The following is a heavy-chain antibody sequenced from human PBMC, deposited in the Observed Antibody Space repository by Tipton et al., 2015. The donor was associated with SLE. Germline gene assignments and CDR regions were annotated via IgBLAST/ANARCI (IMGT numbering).Heavy chain of an antibody. Sequence: TLSLTCTVSGGSISSGGYYWSWIRRHPGKGLEWIGYIYYSGSTYYNPSLKSRVTISVDTSKNQFSLKLSSVTAADTAVYYCARATILGYCSSTSCPGHFQHWSQGTLVTVSS. CDR2: IYYSGST. V-gene: IGHV4-31*03. CDR3: ARATILGYCSSTSCPGHFQH. D-gene: IGHD2-2*01. J-gene: IGHJ1*01. CDR1: GGSISSGGYY.